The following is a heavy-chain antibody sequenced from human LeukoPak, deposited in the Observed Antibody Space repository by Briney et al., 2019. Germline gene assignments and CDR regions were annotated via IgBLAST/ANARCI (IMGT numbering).Heavy chain of an antibody. J-gene: IGHJ5*01. CDR3: ARDIWSGYVGGRYRVNWFGR. CDR1: GYTFTGYY. Sequence: ASVKVSCKASGYTFTGYYVHWVRQAPGQGLEWMGWINPNFGVTNYAQNFQGRVTLTRDTSINTAYMELNNLRFDDTAVYYCARDIWSGYVGGRYRVNWFGRWGQGTLITVSS. CDR2: INPNFGVT. D-gene: IGHD3-16*02. V-gene: IGHV1-2*02.